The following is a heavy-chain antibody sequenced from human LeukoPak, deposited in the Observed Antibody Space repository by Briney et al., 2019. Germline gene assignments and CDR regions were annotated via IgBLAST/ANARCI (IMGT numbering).Heavy chain of an antibody. D-gene: IGHD6-6*01. CDR3: AKDQGYSSSSVAFDI. CDR1: GFTFSSYA. CDR2: ISGSGGST. Sequence: GGFLRLSCAASGFTFSSYAMSWVRQAPGKGLEWVSAISGSGGSTYYADSVKGRFTISRDNAKNTLYLQMNSLRAEDTAVYYCAKDQGYSSSSVAFDIWGQGTMVTVSS. J-gene: IGHJ3*02. V-gene: IGHV3-23*01.